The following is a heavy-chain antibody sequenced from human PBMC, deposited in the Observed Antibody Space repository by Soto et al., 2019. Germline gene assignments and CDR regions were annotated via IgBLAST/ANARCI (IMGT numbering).Heavy chain of an antibody. CDR2: ISAYNGNT. CDR3: ARMEAYYDFWSGYLRYYYMDV. V-gene: IGHV1-18*01. J-gene: IGHJ6*03. Sequence: ASVKLSCKASGYTFTSYGISWVRQAPGQGLEWMGWISAYNGNTNYAQKLQGRVTMTTDTSTSTAYMELRSLRSDDTAVYYCARMEAYYDFWSGYLRYYYMDVWGKGTTVTVSS. D-gene: IGHD3-3*01. CDR1: GYTFTSYG.